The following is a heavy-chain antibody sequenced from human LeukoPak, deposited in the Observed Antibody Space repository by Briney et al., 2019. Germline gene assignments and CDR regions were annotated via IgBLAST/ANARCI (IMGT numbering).Heavy chain of an antibody. J-gene: IGHJ4*02. V-gene: IGHV4-61*08. D-gene: IGHD6-19*01. Sequence: SQTLSLTCTVSGGSISSGGYYWSWIRQPPGKGLEWIGYIYFSGSTNYNPSLKSRVTISLDTSKNQCSLNLSSVTAADTAVYYCARGTAGWVYFDYWGPGTLVTVSS. CDR1: GGSISSGGYY. CDR3: ARGTAGWVYFDY. CDR2: IYFSGST.